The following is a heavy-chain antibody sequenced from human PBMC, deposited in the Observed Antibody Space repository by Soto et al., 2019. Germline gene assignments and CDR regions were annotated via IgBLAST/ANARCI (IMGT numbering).Heavy chain of an antibody. CDR2: IYWDDDK. J-gene: IGHJ4*02. D-gene: IGHD2-21*02. CDR1: GFSLSTTEEG. V-gene: IGHV2-5*02. Sequence: QITLKESGPTLVKPTQTLTLTCTFSGFSLSTTEEGVGWIRQPPGKAPEWLALIYWDDDKRYSPSLKTRLTITKDTSKNQVVLTVTNVDPVDTATYYYAHGSCFGADCYPNPYFDFWGQGILVTVSS. CDR3: AHGSCFGADCYPNPYFDF.